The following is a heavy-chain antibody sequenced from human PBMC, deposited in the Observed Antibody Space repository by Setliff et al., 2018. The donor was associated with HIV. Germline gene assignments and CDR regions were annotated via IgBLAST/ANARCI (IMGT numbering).Heavy chain of an antibody. CDR3: ARSTDFGVVIMGDGPYWYFDL. CDR2: IYYSGST. D-gene: IGHD3-3*01. V-gene: IGHV4-59*11. J-gene: IGHJ2*01. CDR1: GGSISSHY. Sequence: KSSETLSLTCTVSGGSISSHYWSWIRQPPGKGLGWIGYIYYSGSTNYNPSLKSRVTISVDTSKNQFSLKLSSVTAADTAVYYCARSTDFGVVIMGDGPYWYFDLWGRGTLVTVSS.